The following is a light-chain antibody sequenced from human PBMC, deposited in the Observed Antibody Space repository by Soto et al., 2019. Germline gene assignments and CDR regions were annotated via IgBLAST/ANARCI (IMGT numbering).Light chain of an antibody. CDR1: SSDVGRYNY. J-gene: IGLJ1*01. V-gene: IGLV2-14*01. Sequence: QSVLTQPASVSGSPGQSITISCTGTSSDVGRYNYVSWFQQHPGKAPKLILYDVSNRPSGVSSRFSGSKSGNTASLTISGLQAEDEADYYCTSYGGRNTPYVFGTGTKVTVL. CDR3: TSYGGRNTPYV. CDR2: DVS.